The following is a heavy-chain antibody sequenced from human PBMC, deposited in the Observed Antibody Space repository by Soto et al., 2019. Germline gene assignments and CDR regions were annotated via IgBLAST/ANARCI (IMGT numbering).Heavy chain of an antibody. V-gene: IGHV4-61*01. CDR2: IYYPGST. CDR1: GGSVSSGNYY. CDR3: ACDLYCSGGSCSFDP. D-gene: IGHD2-15*01. J-gene: IGHJ5*02. Sequence: QVQLQESGPGLVKPSETLSLTCTVSGGSVSSGNYYWSWIRQPPGKGLEWIGFIYYPGSTSYNPSLMRRVTISMDPSKTQPSLQLPSVTAADTAVYYCACDLYCSGGSCSFDPWGQGTLVTVSS.